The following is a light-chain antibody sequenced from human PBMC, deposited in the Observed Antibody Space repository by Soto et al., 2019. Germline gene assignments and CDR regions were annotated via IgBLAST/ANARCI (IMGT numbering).Light chain of an antibody. CDR1: SSDVGGYNI. CDR3: SSHTGISTDV. CDR2: DVS. Sequence: QSALTQPASVSGSPGQSITISCTGTSSDVGGYNIVSWYHQYPGKAPKLMIYDVSNRPSGVSNRFFGSKSGNTASLTISGLQAEDEADYYCSSHTGISTDVFGTGTKVTVL. J-gene: IGLJ1*01. V-gene: IGLV2-14*01.